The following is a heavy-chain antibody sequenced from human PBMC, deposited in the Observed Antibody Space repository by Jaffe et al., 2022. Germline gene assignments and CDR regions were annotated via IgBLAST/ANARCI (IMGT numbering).Heavy chain of an antibody. D-gene: IGHD2-15*01. CDR3: ARGRYCSGGSCYFNYYYYYYMDV. V-gene: IGHV3-7*01. CDR2: IKQDGSEK. J-gene: IGHJ6*03. Sequence: EVQLVESGGGLVQPGGSLRLSCAASGFTFSSYWMSWVRQAPGKGLEWVANIKQDGSEKYYVDSVKGRFTISRDNAKNSLYLQMNSLRAEDTAVYYCARGRYCSGGSCYFNYYYYYYMDVWGKGTTVTVSS. CDR1: GFTFSSYW.